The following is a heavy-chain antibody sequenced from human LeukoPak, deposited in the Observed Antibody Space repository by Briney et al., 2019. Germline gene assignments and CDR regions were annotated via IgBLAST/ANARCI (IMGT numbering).Heavy chain of an antibody. D-gene: IGHD3-10*01. CDR1: GGTFSSYA. CDR3: ARDRWFGESSNLFDP. CDR2: IIPIFGTA. J-gene: IGHJ5*02. Sequence: SVKVSCKASGGTFSSYAISWVRQAPGQGLEWMGGIIPIFGTANYAQKFQGRVTITADESTSTAYMELSRLRSEDTAVYCCARDRWFGESSNLFDPWGQGTLVTVSS. V-gene: IGHV1-69*13.